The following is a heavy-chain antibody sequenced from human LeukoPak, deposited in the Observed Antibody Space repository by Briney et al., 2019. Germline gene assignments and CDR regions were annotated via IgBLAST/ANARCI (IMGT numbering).Heavy chain of an antibody. CDR2: IKQDGSEK. V-gene: IGHV3-7*05. CDR3: VREYGDYHAPFDY. Sequence: GGSLRLSCAASGFSLGTYWMSWVRQAPGKGLEGVANIKQDGSEKHYGDSVRGRFTISRDNAKNELYLQMHSLRVEDTAVYYCVREYGDYHAPFDYWGQGTLVTVSS. D-gene: IGHD4-17*01. CDR1: GFSLGTYW. J-gene: IGHJ4*02.